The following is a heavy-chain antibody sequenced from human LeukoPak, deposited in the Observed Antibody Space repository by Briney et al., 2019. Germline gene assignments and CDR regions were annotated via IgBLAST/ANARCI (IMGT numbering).Heavy chain of an antibody. Sequence: GASVKVSCKASGYTFTGYYMHWVRQAPGQGLEWMGWINPNSGGTNYAQKFQGRVTMTRDTSISTAYMELSRLRSGDTAVYYCARAPLWEGQNDYWGQGTLVTVSS. J-gene: IGHJ4*02. CDR2: INPNSGGT. CDR1: GYTFTGYY. CDR3: ARAPLWEGQNDY. V-gene: IGHV1-2*02. D-gene: IGHD1-26*01.